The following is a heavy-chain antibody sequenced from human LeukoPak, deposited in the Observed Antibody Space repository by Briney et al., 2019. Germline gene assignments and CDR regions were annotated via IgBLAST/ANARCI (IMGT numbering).Heavy chain of an antibody. J-gene: IGHJ2*01. CDR2: VYTSGST. V-gene: IGHV4-61*02. CDR1: GGSISSGSYY. Sequence: SETLSLTCTVSGGSISSGSYYWSWIRQPAGKVLEWIGRVYTSGSTNYNPSLKSRVTISVDTSKNQFSLKLSSVTAADTAVYYCAGDSSGWNWYFDLWGRGTLVTVSS. D-gene: IGHD6-19*01. CDR3: AGDSSGWNWYFDL.